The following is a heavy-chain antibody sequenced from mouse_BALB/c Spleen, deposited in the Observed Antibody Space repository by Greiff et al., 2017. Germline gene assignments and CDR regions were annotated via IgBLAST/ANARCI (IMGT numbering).Heavy chain of an antibody. CDR3: ARRGYYGSSPYAMDY. CDR2: INPSTGYT. V-gene: IGHV1-7*01. J-gene: IGHJ4*01. CDR1: GYTFTSYW. D-gene: IGHD1-1*01. Sequence: VQGVESGAELAKPGASVKMSCKASGYTFTSYWMHWVKQRPGQGLEWIGYINPSTGYTEYNQKFKDKATLTADKSSSTAYMQLSSLTSEDSAVYYCARRGYYGSSPYAMDYWGQGTSVTVSS.